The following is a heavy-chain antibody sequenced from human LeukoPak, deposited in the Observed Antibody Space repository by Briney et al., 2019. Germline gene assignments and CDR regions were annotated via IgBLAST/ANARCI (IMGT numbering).Heavy chain of an antibody. J-gene: IGHJ4*02. CDR2: INHSGST. V-gene: IGHV4-34*01. CDR1: GGSFSGYY. Sequence: PSETLSLTCAVCGGSFSGYYWSWVRQPPGKGLEWIGEINHSGSTNYNPSLKSRVTISVDTSKNQFSLKLSSVTAADTAVYYCTRGDSTNKNDYWGQGTLVTASS. CDR3: TRGDSTNKNDY. D-gene: IGHD1/OR15-1a*01.